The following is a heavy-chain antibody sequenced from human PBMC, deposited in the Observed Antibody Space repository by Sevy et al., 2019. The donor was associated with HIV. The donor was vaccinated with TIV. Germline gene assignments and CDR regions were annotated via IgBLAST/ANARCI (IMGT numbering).Heavy chain of an antibody. D-gene: IGHD3-10*01. CDR3: AGDELDYSGSGSYPKRGFEH. CDR1: GFTFSSYG. CDR2: IWYDGSNK. Sequence: GGSLRLSCAASGFTFSSYGMHWVRQAPGKGLEWVAVIWYDGSNKYYADSVKGRLTMSRDNSKNTLYLKMNSLRAGDTAVYYCAGDELDYSGSGSYPKRGFEHWGQGTLVTVSS. V-gene: IGHV3-33*01. J-gene: IGHJ1*01.